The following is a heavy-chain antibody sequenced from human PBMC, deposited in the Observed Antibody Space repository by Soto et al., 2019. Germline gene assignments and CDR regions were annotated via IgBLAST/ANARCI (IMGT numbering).Heavy chain of an antibody. J-gene: IGHJ3*02. V-gene: IGHV3-48*01. CDR1: GFTFSYYN. CDR2: ISSSSSNI. CDR3: AREGGNYYDSRGKGAFDI. D-gene: IGHD3-22*01. Sequence: GGSLRLSCAASGFTFSYYNMNWVRQAPARGLEWVSYISSSSSNIYYADSVKGRFTISRDNASNSLYLQMNSLRSEDTAVYYCAREGGNYYDSRGKGAFDIWGQGTMVTVSS.